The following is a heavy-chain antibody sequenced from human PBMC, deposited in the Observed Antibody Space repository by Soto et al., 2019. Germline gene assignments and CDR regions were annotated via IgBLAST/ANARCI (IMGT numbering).Heavy chain of an antibody. CDR2: IYYSGST. V-gene: IGHV4-61*01. CDR3: ARGGGPDTYYDILTGVFDY. CDR1: GGSVSSGSYY. J-gene: IGHJ4*02. D-gene: IGHD3-9*01. Sequence: SETLSLTCTVSGGSVSSGSYYWSWIRQPPGKGLEWIGYIYYSGSTNYNPSLKSRVTISVDTSKNQFSLKLRSVTAADTAVDYGARGGGPDTYYDILTGVFDYWGQGTLVTVSS.